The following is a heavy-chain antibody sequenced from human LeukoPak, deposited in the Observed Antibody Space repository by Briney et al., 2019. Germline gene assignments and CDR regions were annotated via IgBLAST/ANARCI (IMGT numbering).Heavy chain of an antibody. CDR2: ISGSGDST. J-gene: IGHJ4*02. CDR1: GFTVSSNY. D-gene: IGHD3-9*01. Sequence: PGGSLRLSCAASGFTVSSNYMSWVRQAPGKGLEWVSSISGSGDSTYYADSVKGRFTISRDNSKNTLYLQMNSLRAEDTAVYYCAAVLTGYYSPLDYWGQGTLVTVSS. CDR3: AAVLTGYYSPLDY. V-gene: IGHV3-23*01.